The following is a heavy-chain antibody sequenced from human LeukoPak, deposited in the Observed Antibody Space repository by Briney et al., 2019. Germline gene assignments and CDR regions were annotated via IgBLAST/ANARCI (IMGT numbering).Heavy chain of an antibody. CDR1: GFTCSSYA. D-gene: IGHD3-22*01. CDR2: ISGSDGST. CDR3: ARGDSSDYQVNDY. V-gene: IGHV3-23*01. Sequence: GGSLRLSCAASGFTCSSYAMSWVRQAPGKGLEWVSGISGSDGSTYYADSVKGRFTISRDNSRNTLFLQVNGLRAEDTAAYYCARGDSSDYQVNDYWGQGTLVTVSS. J-gene: IGHJ4*02.